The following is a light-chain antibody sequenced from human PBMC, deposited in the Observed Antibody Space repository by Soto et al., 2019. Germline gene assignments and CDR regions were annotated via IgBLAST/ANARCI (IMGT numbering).Light chain of an antibody. J-gene: IGLJ1*01. CDR2: GNN. Sequence: QSVLTQPPSASGTPGQRVTISCSVSSSNIGGNTVNWYQQLPGTAPKLLIYGNNQRPSGVPDRFSGSKPATSASLAISGLQSEDEADYYCAAWDDRLNGPVFGTGTKVTVL. CDR1: SSNIGGNT. CDR3: AAWDDRLNGPV. V-gene: IGLV1-44*01.